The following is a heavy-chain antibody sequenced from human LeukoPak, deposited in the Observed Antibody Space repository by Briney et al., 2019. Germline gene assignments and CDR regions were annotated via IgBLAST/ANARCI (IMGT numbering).Heavy chain of an antibody. CDR3: ARDERDQRERWLDAFDL. CDR2: ISGGGHYK. J-gene: IGHJ3*01. V-gene: IGHV3-21*06. Sequence: GGSLRLSCVASGFTFSSYSVAWVRQAPGKGLEWVSSISGGGHYKDYSDSVRGRCTISRDNANNSLYLQLNDLRTEDTAIYFCARDERDQRERWLDAFDLWGQGTVVTVS. D-gene: IGHD3-22*01. CDR1: GFTFSSYS.